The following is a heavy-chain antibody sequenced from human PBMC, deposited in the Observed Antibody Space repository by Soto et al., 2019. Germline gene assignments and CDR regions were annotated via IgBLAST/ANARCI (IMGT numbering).Heavy chain of an antibody. J-gene: IGHJ5*02. CDR3: ARSPYSSTSPRRDWFDP. V-gene: IGHV4-31*03. CDR1: GGSISSAAYN. Sequence: SETLSLTCTVSGGSISSAAYNWNWIRQHPGKGLEWIGYIFYSGSTYYNPSPKSRLTISVDTSKNQFSLKLSSVTAADTAVYYCARSPYSSTSPRRDWFDPWGQGTLVTVS. D-gene: IGHD6-13*01. CDR2: IFYSGST.